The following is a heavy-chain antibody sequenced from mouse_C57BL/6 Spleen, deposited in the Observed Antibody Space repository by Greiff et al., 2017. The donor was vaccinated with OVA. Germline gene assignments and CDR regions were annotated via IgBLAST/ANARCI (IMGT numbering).Heavy chain of an antibody. D-gene: IGHD2-1*01. Sequence: EVQLQESGPELVKPGASVKISCKASGYSFTGYYMHWVKQSHGNILDWIGYIYPYNGVSSYNQKFKGKATLTVDKSSSTAYMELRSLTSEDSAVYYCARSLYGNYEGYYAMDYWGQGTSVTVSS. CDR3: ARSLYGNYEGYYAMDY. CDR2: IYPYNGVS. J-gene: IGHJ4*01. CDR1: GYSFTGYY. V-gene: IGHV1-31*01.